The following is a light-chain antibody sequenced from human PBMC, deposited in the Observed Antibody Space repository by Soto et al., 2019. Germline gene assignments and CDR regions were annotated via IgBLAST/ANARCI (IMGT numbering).Light chain of an antibody. J-gene: IGLJ1*01. CDR3: SSYTSSSTLLYV. CDR1: SSDVGGYNY. Sequence: QSVLTQPASVSGSPGQSITISCTGTSSDVGGYNYVSWYQQHPGKAPKLMIHDVSNRPSGVSNRFSGSKSGNTASLTISGLQAEDEADYYCSSYTSSSTLLYVFGTGTKLTVL. CDR2: DVS. V-gene: IGLV2-14*01.